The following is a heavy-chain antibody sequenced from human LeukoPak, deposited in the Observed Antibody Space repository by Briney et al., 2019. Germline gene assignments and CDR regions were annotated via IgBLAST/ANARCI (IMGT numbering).Heavy chain of an antibody. CDR1: GGSITTFY. V-gene: IGHV4-59*01. CDR3: ARSTRSWFDP. D-gene: IGHD1-26*01. CDR2: IYNSGST. J-gene: IGHJ5*02. Sequence: PSETLSLTCSVSGGSITTFYWSWIRQHPGKGLEWIGYIYNSGSTNYNPSLKSRVTISVDTSNNQVSLKVRSVTAADTAVYYCARSTRSWFDPWGQGTLVTVSS.